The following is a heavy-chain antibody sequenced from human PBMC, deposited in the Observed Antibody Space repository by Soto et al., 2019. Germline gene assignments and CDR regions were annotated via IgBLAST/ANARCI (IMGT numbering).Heavy chain of an antibody. CDR1: GGSFSGYY. D-gene: IGHD2-15*01. V-gene: IGHV4-34*01. J-gene: IGHJ4*02. CDR2: INHSGST. Sequence: PSETLSLTCAVYGGSFSGYYWSWIRQPPGKGLEWIGEINHSGSTNYNPSLKSRVTISVDTSKNQFSLKLSSVTAADTAVYYCARGLKLDIVVVVAATPYFDYWGQGTLVTVSS. CDR3: ARGLKLDIVVVVAATPYFDY.